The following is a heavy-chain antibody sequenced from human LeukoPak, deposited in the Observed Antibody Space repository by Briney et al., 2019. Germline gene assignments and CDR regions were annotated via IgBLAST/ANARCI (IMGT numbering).Heavy chain of an antibody. Sequence: SETLSLTCTVSGGSISSYYWSWIRQRAGKGLEWIGRIYTSGSTNYNPSLKSRVTMSVDTSKNQFSLKLSSVTAADTAVYYCAREPYDSSGYFEYFQHWGQGTLVTVSS. CDR3: AREPYDSSGYFEYFQH. D-gene: IGHD3-22*01. CDR2: IYTSGST. V-gene: IGHV4-4*07. J-gene: IGHJ1*01. CDR1: GGSISSYY.